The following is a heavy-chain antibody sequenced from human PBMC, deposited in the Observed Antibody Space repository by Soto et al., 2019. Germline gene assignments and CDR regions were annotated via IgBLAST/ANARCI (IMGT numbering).Heavy chain of an antibody. J-gene: IGHJ5*02. CDR3: ASTGRFAAIELWWFDP. V-gene: IGHV4-30-4*01. Sequence: TLSLTCTVSGGSISSGDYYWSWIRQPPGKGLEWIGYIYYSGSTYYNPSLKSRVTISVDTSKNQFSLKLSSVTAADTAVYYCASTGRFAAIELWWFDPWGRGTLVTVSS. CDR2: IYYSGST. CDR1: GGSISSGDYY. D-gene: IGHD2-2*01.